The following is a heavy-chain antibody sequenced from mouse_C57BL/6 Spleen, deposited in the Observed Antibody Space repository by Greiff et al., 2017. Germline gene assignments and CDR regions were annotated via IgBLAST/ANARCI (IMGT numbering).Heavy chain of an antibody. J-gene: IGHJ1*03. V-gene: IGHV1-50*01. D-gene: IGHD1-1*01. CDR2: IDPSDSYT. Sequence: QVQLQQPGAELVKPGASVKLSCKASGYTFTSYWMPWVQQRPGQGLEWIGEIDPSDSYTNYNQKFKGKATLTVDTSSSTAYMQLSSLTSEDSAVYDCAREVITTVDFEVWGTGTTVTVSS. CDR1: GYTFTSYW. CDR3: AREVITTVDFEV.